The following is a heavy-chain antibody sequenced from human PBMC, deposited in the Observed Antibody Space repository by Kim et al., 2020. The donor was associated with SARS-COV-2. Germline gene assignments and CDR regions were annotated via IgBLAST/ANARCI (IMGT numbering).Heavy chain of an antibody. D-gene: IGHD2-21*01. V-gene: IGHV3-53*01. J-gene: IGHJ6*02. CDR2: IYSGGST. Sequence: GGSLRLSCAASGFTVSSNYMSWVRQAPGKGLEWVSVIYSGGSTYYADSVKGRFTISRDNSKNTLYLQMNSLRAEDTAVYYCAREATVIANPPQYYYYYGMDVWGQGTTVTVSS. CDR1: GFTVSSNY. CDR3: AREATVIANPPQYYYYYGMDV.